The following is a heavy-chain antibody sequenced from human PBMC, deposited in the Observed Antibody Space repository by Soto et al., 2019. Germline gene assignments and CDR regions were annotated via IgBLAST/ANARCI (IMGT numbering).Heavy chain of an antibody. D-gene: IGHD3-22*01. CDR1: GGSISSGAYS. J-gene: IGHJ3*02. CDR3: ARVYYYDSTGYYWHTFDI. Sequence: QLQLQESGSGLVKSSETLSLTCAVSGGSISSGAYSWSWIRQPPGKGLEWIGDIYHSGSTYYNASLKRRVTISVDRSKDQFSLRLSSVTAADTAVYCCARVYYYDSTGYYWHTFDIWGQGTVVTVSS. V-gene: IGHV4-30-2*01. CDR2: IYHSGST.